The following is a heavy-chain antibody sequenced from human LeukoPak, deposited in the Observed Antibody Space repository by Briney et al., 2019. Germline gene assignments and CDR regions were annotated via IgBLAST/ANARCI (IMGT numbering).Heavy chain of an antibody. CDR3: ARDRGYYDSSGTTDY. CDR1: GFTFSSYA. CDR2: INPSGGST. J-gene: IGHJ4*02. Sequence: GGSLRLSCAASGFTFSSYAMHWVRQAPGQGLEWMGIINPSGGSTSYAQKFQGRVTMTRDTSTSTVYMELSSLRSEDTAVYYCARDRGYYDSSGTTDYWGQGTLVTVSS. D-gene: IGHD3-22*01. V-gene: IGHV1-46*01.